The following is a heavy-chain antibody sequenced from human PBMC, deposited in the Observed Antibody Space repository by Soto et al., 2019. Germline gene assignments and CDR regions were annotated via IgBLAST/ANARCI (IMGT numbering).Heavy chain of an antibody. D-gene: IGHD6-19*01. CDR3: ASQAGFYYYYGMDV. J-gene: IGHJ6*02. CDR1: GGSVSSGSYY. Sequence: PSETLSLTCTVSGGSVSSGSYYWGWIRQPPGKGLEWIGSSYYSGSTYYNPSLKSRATISVDTSKHQFSLKLSSVTAADTAVYYCASQAGFYYYYGMDVWGQGTTVTVSS. CDR2: SYYSGST. V-gene: IGHV4-39*01.